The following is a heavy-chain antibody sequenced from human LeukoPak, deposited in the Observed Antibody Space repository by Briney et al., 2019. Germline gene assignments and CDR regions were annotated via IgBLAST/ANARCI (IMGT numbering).Heavy chain of an antibody. Sequence: GGSQRLSCAASGFTFSDSFMSWVRQAPGKGLEWVGRSRNKADSYTAEYAASVKGRFTISRDESKNSLYLQISSLETEDAAVYYCATSSWYRLAYWGQGSLVTVSS. V-gene: IGHV3-72*01. CDR2: SRNKADSYTA. CDR1: GFTFSDSF. J-gene: IGHJ4*02. CDR3: ATSSWYRLAY. D-gene: IGHD6-13*01.